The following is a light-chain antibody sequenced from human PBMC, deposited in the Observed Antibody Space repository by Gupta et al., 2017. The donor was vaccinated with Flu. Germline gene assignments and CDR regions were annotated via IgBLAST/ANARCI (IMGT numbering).Light chain of an antibody. CDR1: SGSIASNY. CDR3: QSYNINNHVI. Sequence: NFLLAQPHSVSESPGKTVTISCTRSSGSIASNYVQWYQHRPGSSPTTVVFEDNRRPSGVPDRFSGSIDSSSNSASLTISGLKTEDEADYFCQSYNINNHVIFGGGTKLTVL. V-gene: IGLV6-57*01. CDR2: EDN. J-gene: IGLJ2*01.